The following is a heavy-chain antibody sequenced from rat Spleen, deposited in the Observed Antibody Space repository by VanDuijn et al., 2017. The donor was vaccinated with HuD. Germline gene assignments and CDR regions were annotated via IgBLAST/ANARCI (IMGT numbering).Heavy chain of an antibody. D-gene: IGHD1-4*01. J-gene: IGHJ2*01. CDR2: IIYDGTRA. CDR1: GFTFRDYY. CDR3: ARHRGYNPFDY. V-gene: IGHV5-29*01. Sequence: EVQLVESDGGLVQPGRSLKLSCAASGFTFRDYYMAWVRQAPTKGMEWVATIIYDGTRAFYRDSVKGRFTISRDNAKSTLYLQMDSLRSEDTATYYCARHRGYNPFDYWGQGVMVTVSS.